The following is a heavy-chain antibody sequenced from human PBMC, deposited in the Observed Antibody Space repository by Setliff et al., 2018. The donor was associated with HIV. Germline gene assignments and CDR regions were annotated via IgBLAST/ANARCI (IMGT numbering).Heavy chain of an antibody. D-gene: IGHD2-21*02. V-gene: IGHV1-18*01. CDR3: ARVNGGNSPYYFDS. CDR2: ISTNNDNT. CDR1: GYTFTRYG. Sequence: ASVKVSCKASGYTFTRYGISWVRQAPGQGLEWMGWISTNNDNTKYSQRFQGRVTIIRDTSASTAYMELSSLGSEDTAVYYCARVNGGNSPYYFDSWGQGTLVTVSS. J-gene: IGHJ4*02.